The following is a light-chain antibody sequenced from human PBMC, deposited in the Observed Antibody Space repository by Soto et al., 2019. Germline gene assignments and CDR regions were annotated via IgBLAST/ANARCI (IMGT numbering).Light chain of an antibody. J-gene: IGKJ1*01. CDR1: QSVSSD. CDR2: GAS. CDR3: QQYYNWPRT. Sequence: ETVLTQSPATLSVSPGERATLSCRASQSVSSDLAWYHQKPGQAPRLLIYGASTRATGIPARFSGSGSGTEFTLTINSLQSEDFAVYYCQQYYNWPRTFGQGTKVDIK. V-gene: IGKV3-15*01.